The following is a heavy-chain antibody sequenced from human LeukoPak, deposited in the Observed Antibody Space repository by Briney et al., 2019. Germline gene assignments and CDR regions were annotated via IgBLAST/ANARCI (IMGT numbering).Heavy chain of an antibody. Sequence: GGSLRLSCAASGFSFSSYAMSWVRQAPGKGLEWVSAISGSGGSTNYADSVKGRFTISRDNSKSTLYLQMNSLRAEDTAVYYCAPRTGYSSSWVDYWGQGTLVTVSS. J-gene: IGHJ4*02. CDR2: ISGSGGST. V-gene: IGHV3-23*01. D-gene: IGHD6-13*01. CDR1: GFSFSSYA. CDR3: APRTGYSSSWVDY.